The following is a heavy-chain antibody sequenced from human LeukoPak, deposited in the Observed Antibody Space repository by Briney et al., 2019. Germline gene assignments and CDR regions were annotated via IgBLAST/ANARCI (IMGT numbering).Heavy chain of an antibody. J-gene: IGHJ5*02. Sequence: SVKVSCKASGGTFSSYAISWVRQAPGQGLEWMGRIIPIFGTANYAQKFQGRVTITTDESTSTAYMELSSLRSEDTAVYYCARADLAYIAAAGTVGNWFDPWGQGTLVTVSS. D-gene: IGHD6-13*01. V-gene: IGHV1-69*05. CDR3: ARADLAYIAAAGTVGNWFDP. CDR1: GGTFSSYA. CDR2: IIPIFGTA.